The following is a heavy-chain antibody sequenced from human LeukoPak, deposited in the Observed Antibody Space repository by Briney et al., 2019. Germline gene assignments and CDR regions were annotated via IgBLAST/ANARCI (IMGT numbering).Heavy chain of an antibody. Sequence: PSETLSLTCIVSGDSISTDYWSWLRQSPGKGLEWIGYINYSGNSECNPSLKSRVTISVNRSKKQVSLKMRSVTAADTAVYYCARLDCISDTCYNYWALGALVTVSS. CDR3: ARLDCISDTCYNY. V-gene: IGHV4-59*08. CDR2: INYSGNS. CDR1: GDSISTDY. D-gene: IGHD2-21*01. J-gene: IGHJ4*02.